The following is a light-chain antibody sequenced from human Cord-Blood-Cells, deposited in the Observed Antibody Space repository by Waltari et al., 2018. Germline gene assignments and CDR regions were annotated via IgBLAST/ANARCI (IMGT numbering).Light chain of an antibody. Sequence: EIVLTQSPATLSLSPGERATLSCRASQSVSSYLAWYQQKPGQAPRLLIYDASNRATGIPARFSGSGSGTDFTLTISSLEPEDFAVYYCMQALQTPPLTFGGGTKVEIK. CDR2: DAS. V-gene: IGKV3-11*01. CDR1: QSVSSY. CDR3: MQALQTPPLT. J-gene: IGKJ4*01.